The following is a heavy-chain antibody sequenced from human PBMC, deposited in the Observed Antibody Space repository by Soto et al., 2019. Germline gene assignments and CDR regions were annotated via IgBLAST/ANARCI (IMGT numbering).Heavy chain of an antibody. V-gene: IGHV4-34*01. CDR1: GGSFSGYY. J-gene: IGHJ5*02. D-gene: IGHD2-2*01. CDR3: ARGPYDIVVVPAAPNWFDP. CDR2: INHSGST. Sequence: QVQLQQWGAGLLKPSETLSLTCAVYGGSFSGYYWRWIRQPPGKGLEWIGEINHSGSTNYNPSLKSRVTISVDTSKNQFSLKLSSVTAADTAVYYCARGPYDIVVVPAAPNWFDPWGQGTLVTVSS.